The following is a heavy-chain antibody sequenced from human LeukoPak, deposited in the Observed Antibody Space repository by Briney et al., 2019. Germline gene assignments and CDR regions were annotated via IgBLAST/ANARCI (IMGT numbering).Heavy chain of an antibody. D-gene: IGHD6-6*01. J-gene: IGHJ4*02. V-gene: IGHV4-59*01. CDR3: ARYISSSQFSFDY. Sequence: SETLSLTCTVSGGSISSYYWSWIRQPPGKGLEWIGYIYYSGNTDYNPSLKGRVTISVDTSKNQFSLKLSSVTAADTAVYYCARYISSSQFSFDYWGQGTLVTASS. CDR2: IYYSGNT. CDR1: GGSISSYY.